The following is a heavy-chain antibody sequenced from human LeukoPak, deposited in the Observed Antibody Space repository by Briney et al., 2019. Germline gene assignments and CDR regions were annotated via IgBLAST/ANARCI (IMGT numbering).Heavy chain of an antibody. CDR3: TTGITMVRGVIHLIDY. J-gene: IGHJ4*02. CDR1: GFTFSNSW. V-gene: IGHV3-15*01. CDR2: IKSKTGGGTT. D-gene: IGHD3-10*01. Sequence: GGSLRLSCAASGFTFSNSWMSWVRQAPGKGLEWVDRIKSKTGGGTTDYAAPVKGRFTISRDDSKNTLHLQMNSLKTEDAAVYYCTTGITMVRGVIHLIDYWGQGTLVTVSS.